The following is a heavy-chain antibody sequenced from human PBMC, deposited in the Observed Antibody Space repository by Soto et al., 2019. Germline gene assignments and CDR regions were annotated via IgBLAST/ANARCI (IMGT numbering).Heavy chain of an antibody. CDR1: GGSISSYY. D-gene: IGHD2-2*01. CDR3: ARGPYCSSTSCSLEMYYFDY. Sequence: PSETLSLTCTVSGGSISSYYWSWIRQPPGKGLEWIGYIYYSGSTNYNPSLKRRVTISVDTSKNQFSLKLSSVTAADTAVYYCARGPYCSSTSCSLEMYYFDYWGQGTLVTVSS. V-gene: IGHV4-59*01. J-gene: IGHJ4*02. CDR2: IYYSGST.